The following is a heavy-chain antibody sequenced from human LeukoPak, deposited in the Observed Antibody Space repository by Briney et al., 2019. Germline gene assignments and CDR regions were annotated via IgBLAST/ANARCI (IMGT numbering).Heavy chain of an antibody. V-gene: IGHV3-30*04. CDR1: GFTFSSYA. J-gene: IGHJ4*02. CDR2: ISYDGSNK. Sequence: GGSLRLSCTASGFTFSSYAMHWVRQAPGKGLEWVAVISYDGSNKYYADSVKGRFTISRDNSKNTLYLQMNSLRAEDTAVYYCARDLLLRDYGDYTDYWGQGTLVTASS. CDR3: ARDLLLRDYGDYTDY. D-gene: IGHD4-17*01.